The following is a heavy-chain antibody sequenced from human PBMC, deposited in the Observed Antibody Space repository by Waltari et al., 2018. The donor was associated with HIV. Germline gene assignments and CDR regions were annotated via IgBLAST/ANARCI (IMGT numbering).Heavy chain of an antibody. CDR1: GFTFSSYG. J-gene: IGHJ4*02. D-gene: IGHD3-22*01. CDR3: VKAKVVSAYYYSLEY. Sequence: QVHLVESGGGVVQPGRSLRLSCATSGFTFSSYGMHWVRRPPGKGLEGIAVISYDGGTKYYADSVKGRFIISRDNSRNTLYLQLSTLRPEDTALYFCVKAKVVSAYYYSLEYWGQGTLVTVSS. V-gene: IGHV3-30*18. CDR2: ISYDGGTK.